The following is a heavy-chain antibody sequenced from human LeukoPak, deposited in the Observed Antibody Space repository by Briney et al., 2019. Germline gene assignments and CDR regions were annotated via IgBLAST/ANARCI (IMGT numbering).Heavy chain of an antibody. J-gene: IGHJ4*02. CDR1: GFTFSSYA. V-gene: IGHV3-23*01. CDR2: ISGSGGST. Sequence: GGSLSLSCAASGFTFSSYAMSWVLQAPGKGLEWVSAISGSGGSTYYADSVKGRFTISRDNSKNTLYLQMNSLRAEDTAVYYCAKDYSALVATNPPLDYWGQGTLVTVSS. D-gene: IGHD5-12*01. CDR3: AKDYSALVATNPPLDY.